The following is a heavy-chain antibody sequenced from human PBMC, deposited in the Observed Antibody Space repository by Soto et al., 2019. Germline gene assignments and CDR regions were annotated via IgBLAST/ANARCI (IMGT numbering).Heavy chain of an antibody. CDR1: GFTFSRYW. CDR3: ARDGVICSGSYCYLDY. Sequence: PGGSLRLSCAASGFTFSRYWMTWVRQAPGKGLEWVANIKQDGSEKYYVDSVKGRFTISRDNAENSLYLQMNSLKIEDTAVYYCARDGVICSGSYCYLDYWGHGTLVTVSS. V-gene: IGHV3-7*05. D-gene: IGHD2-15*01. J-gene: IGHJ4*01. CDR2: IKQDGSEK.